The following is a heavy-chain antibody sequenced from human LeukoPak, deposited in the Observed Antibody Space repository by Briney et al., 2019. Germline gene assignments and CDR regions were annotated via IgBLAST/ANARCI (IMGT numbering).Heavy chain of an antibody. CDR2: ISSSSSTI. D-gene: IGHD2-15*01. CDR1: GFTFSSYS. CDR3: ARVSGSGFRGDYGDY. V-gene: IGHV3-48*02. Sequence: PGGSLRLSCAASGFTFSSYSMNWVRQAPGKGLEWVSYISSSSSTIYYADSVKGRFTISRDNAKNSLYLQMNSLRDEDTAVYYCARVSGSGFRGDYGDYWGQGTLVTVSS. J-gene: IGHJ4*02.